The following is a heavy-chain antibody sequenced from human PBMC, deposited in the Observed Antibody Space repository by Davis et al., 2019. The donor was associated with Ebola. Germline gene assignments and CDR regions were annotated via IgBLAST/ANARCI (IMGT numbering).Heavy chain of an antibody. CDR1: GFTVSSNY. J-gene: IGHJ4*02. V-gene: IGHV3-66*02. CDR2: IYSGGRT. Sequence: GESLKISCAASGFTVSSNYMRWVRQAPGKGLEWVSVIYSGGRTYYADSVKGRFTISRDNSKNTAVYYCARDAIDGNGYYTALDHWGQGTLVTVSS. D-gene: IGHD3-3*01. CDR3: LDH.